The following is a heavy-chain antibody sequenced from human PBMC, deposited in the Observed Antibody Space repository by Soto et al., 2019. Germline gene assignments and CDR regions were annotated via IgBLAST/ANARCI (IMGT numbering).Heavy chain of an antibody. CDR2: IYYSGST. D-gene: IGHD3-10*01. CDR1: GGSISSYY. V-gene: IGHV4-59*01. Sequence: PSDTLSLTCTVSGGSISSYYWSWIRQPPGKGLEWIGYIYYSGSTNYNPSLKSRVTISVDTSKNQFSLKLSSVTAADTAVYYCARGWITMVRGVYYFDYWGQGTLVTVSS. CDR3: ARGWITMVRGVYYFDY. J-gene: IGHJ4*02.